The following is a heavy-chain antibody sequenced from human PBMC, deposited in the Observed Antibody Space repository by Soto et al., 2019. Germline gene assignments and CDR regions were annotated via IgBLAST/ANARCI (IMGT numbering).Heavy chain of an antibody. CDR3: ATHHGYVYGSNSLDD. D-gene: IGHD3-10*01. V-gene: IGHV3-73*02. Sequence: EVQLVESGGGFVEPGGSLKLSCTASGFRVTDSAMDWVRQAAGKGLEWVGRIRSKGNIHVTTYGESVKGRLSIARDESQNMVYLKMNSLKVEDTSVYDCATHHGYVYGSNSLDDWGQGTLVTVSS. CDR2: IRSKGNIHVT. J-gene: IGHJ4*02. CDR1: GFRVTDSA.